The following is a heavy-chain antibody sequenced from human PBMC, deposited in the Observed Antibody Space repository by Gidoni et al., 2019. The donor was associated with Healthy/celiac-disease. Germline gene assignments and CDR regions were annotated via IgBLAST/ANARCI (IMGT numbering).Heavy chain of an antibody. J-gene: IGHJ4*02. CDR2: IYTSGST. CDR1: GGSISSYY. Sequence: QVQLQESGPGLVKPSETLSLTCTVSGGSISSYYWSWIRQPAGKGLEWIGRIYTSGSTNYNPSLKSRVTMSVDTSKNQFSLKLSSVTAVDTAVYYCARAGPDTAMVDSSLDFDYWGQGTLVTVSS. D-gene: IGHD5-18*01. CDR3: ARAGPDTAMVDSSLDFDY. V-gene: IGHV4-4*07.